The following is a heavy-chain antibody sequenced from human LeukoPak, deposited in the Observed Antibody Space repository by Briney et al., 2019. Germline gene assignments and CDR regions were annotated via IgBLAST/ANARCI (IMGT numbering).Heavy chain of an antibody. D-gene: IGHD6-19*01. CDR3: ARDFIIGYSSGWYGSHFDY. CDR1: GFTFSSYA. J-gene: IGHJ4*02. CDR2: ISYDGSNK. V-gene: IGHV3-30-3*01. Sequence: PGRSLRPSCAASGFTFSSYAMHWVRQAPGKGLEWVAVISYDGSNKYYADSVKGRFTISRDNSKNTLYLQMNSLRAEDTAVYYCARDFIIGYSSGWYGSHFDYWGQGTLVTVSS.